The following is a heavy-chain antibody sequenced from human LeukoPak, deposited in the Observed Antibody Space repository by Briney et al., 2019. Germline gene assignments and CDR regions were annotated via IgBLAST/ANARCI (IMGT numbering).Heavy chain of an antibody. D-gene: IGHD1-7*01. CDR1: GYTFTGYY. CDR3: ARVIKLELRLAFDI. CDR2: INANSGGT. Sequence: ASLKVSCKASGYTFTGYYMHWVRQGPGQRLEWMGWINANSGGTNYAQKFQGRVTMTRDTSISTAYMELSRLRSEDTAVYYCARVIKLELRLAFDIWGQGTMVTVSS. J-gene: IGHJ3*02. V-gene: IGHV1-2*02.